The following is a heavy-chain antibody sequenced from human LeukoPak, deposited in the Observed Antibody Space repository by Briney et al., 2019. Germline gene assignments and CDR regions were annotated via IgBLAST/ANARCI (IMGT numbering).Heavy chain of an antibody. CDR1: GFTFSGSA. CDR2: IRSKANSYAT. Sequence: PGGSLRLSCAASGFTFSGSAMHWVRQASGKGLEWVGRIRSKANSYATAYAASVKGRFTISRDDSKNTAYLQMNSLKTEDTAVYYCTRPLLWFGEEAWFDPWGQGTLVTVSS. V-gene: IGHV3-73*01. J-gene: IGHJ5*02. CDR3: TRPLLWFGEEAWFDP. D-gene: IGHD3-10*01.